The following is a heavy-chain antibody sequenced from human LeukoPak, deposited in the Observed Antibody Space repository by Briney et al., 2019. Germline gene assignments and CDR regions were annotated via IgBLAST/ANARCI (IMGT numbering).Heavy chain of an antibody. J-gene: IGHJ6*03. D-gene: IGHD4-17*01. CDR3: ARSLTVTTGYYYYMDV. CDR2: IKQDGSEK. Sequence: GGSLRLSCAASGFNFSNYWMSWVRQAPGKGLEWVANIKQDGSEKYYVDSVKGRFTISRDNAKNSLYLQMNSLRAEDTAVYYCARSLTVTTGYYYYMDVWGKGTTVTVSS. V-gene: IGHV3-7*01. CDR1: GFNFSNYW.